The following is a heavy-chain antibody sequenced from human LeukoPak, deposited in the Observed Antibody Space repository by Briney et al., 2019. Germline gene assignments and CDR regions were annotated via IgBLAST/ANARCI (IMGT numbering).Heavy chain of an antibody. CDR1: GGTFSSYA. Sequence: ASVKVSCKASGGTFSSYAISWARQAPGQGLEWMGGIIPIFGTANYAQKFQGRVTITADESTSTAYMELSSLRSEDTAVYYCARAPLDYYDSSGYFDYWGQGTLVTVSS. CDR3: ARAPLDYYDSSGYFDY. J-gene: IGHJ4*02. V-gene: IGHV1-69*13. D-gene: IGHD3-22*01. CDR2: IIPIFGTA.